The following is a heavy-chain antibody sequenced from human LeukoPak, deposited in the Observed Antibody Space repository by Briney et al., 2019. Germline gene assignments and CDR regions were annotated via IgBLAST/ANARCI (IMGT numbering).Heavy chain of an antibody. CDR2: IYHSGST. Sequence: SQTLSLTCAVSGGSISSGGYSWSWIRQPPGKGLEWIGYIYHSGSTYYNPSLKSRVTISVDTSKNQFSLKLSSVTAADTAVYYCARGSGSYYGYWGQGTLVTVSS. J-gene: IGHJ4*02. D-gene: IGHD1-26*01. CDR1: GGSISSGGYS. V-gene: IGHV4-30-2*05. CDR3: ARGSGSYYGY.